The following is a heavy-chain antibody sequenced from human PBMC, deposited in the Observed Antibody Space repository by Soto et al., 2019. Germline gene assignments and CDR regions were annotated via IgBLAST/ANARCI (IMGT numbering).Heavy chain of an antibody. Sequence: GASVKVSCKASGYTFTSYAMHWVRQAPGQRLEWMGWINAGNGNTKYSQKFQGRVTITRDTSASTAYMELSSLRSEDTAVYYCARDDFYYYGMDVWGQGTTVTVS. CDR2: INAGNGNT. V-gene: IGHV1-3*01. CDR3: ARDDFYYYGMDV. J-gene: IGHJ6*02. CDR1: GYTFTSYA.